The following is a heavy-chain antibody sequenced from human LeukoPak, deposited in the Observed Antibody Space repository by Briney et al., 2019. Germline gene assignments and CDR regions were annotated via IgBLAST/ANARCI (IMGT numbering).Heavy chain of an antibody. J-gene: IGHJ5*02. CDR1: SVSISDSNYF. D-gene: IGHD2-2*02. Sequence: SETLSLTCTVSSVSISDSNYFWGWIRQPPGKGLQWIGSIYFGGTTYYNAPLKSRVTLSVDTSKNLFSLTLASVTAADTAVYYCARHGSKRYCSSTSCYNDWFDPWGQGTLVTVSS. CDR3: ARHGSKRYCSSTSCYNDWFDP. V-gene: IGHV4-39*01. CDR2: IYFGGTT.